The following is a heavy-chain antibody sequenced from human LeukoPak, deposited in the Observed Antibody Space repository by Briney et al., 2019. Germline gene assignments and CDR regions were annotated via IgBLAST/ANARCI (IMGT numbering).Heavy chain of an antibody. D-gene: IGHD6-19*01. CDR2: IYYSGST. CDR1: GGSIDSSSYY. J-gene: IGHJ4*02. V-gene: IGHV4-39*02. Sequence: SETLSLTCSVSGGSIDSSSYYWGWIRQPPGKGVEWIGSIYYSGSTYYNPSLKSRVTISVDTSKNHLSLKLSSVTAADTAVYYCAGGISGRFDYWGQGTLVSVSS. CDR3: AGGISGRFDY.